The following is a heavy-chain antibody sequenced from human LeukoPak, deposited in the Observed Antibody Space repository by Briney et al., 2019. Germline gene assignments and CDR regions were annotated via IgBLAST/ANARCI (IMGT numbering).Heavy chain of an antibody. CDR3: AKGHSAHGTGFDY. CDR1: GLTFSRFA. J-gene: IGHJ4*02. V-gene: IGHV3-23*01. Sequence: PGGSLRLSCAASGLTFSRFAMSWVRQAPGKGLEWVSTISGSGDTTYYADSVKGRFTISRDNLKNTLYVQTNSLRVEDTAVYYCAKGHSAHGTGFDYWGQGTLVIVSS. D-gene: IGHD1-1*01. CDR2: ISGSGDTT.